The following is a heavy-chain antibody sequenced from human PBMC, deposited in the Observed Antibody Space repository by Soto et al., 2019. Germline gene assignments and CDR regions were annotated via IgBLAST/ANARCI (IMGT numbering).Heavy chain of an antibody. Sequence: PGGSLRLSCVASGLHWVRQAPGKGLEWVATFWYDGTDQYYADSVKGRFTISRDNSKNTLYLQMNSLRAEGTAVYYCAGGSSGYYFEYWGQGTLVTVSS. D-gene: IGHD3-22*01. J-gene: IGHJ4*02. CDR1: GL. V-gene: IGHV3-33*01. CDR2: FWYDGTDQ. CDR3: AGGSSGYYFEY.